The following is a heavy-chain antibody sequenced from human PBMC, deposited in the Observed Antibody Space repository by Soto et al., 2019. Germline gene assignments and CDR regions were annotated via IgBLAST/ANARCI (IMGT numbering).Heavy chain of an antibody. CDR3: ASNLYGSGSYYRYYYYYMDV. J-gene: IGHJ6*03. CDR1: GGSISSSSYY. CDR2: IYYSGST. D-gene: IGHD3-10*01. V-gene: IGHV4-39*01. Sequence: QLQLQESGPGLVKPSETLSLTCTVSGGSISSSSYYWGWIRQPPGKGLEWIGSIYYSGSTYYNPSLKSRVTISVDTSNNQFSLKLSSVTAADTAVYYCASNLYGSGSYYRYYYYYMDVWGKGTTVTVSS.